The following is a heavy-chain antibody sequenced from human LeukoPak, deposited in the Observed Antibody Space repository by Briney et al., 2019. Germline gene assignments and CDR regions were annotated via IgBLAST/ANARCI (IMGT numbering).Heavy chain of an antibody. Sequence: GGSLRLSCAASGFTVSNNYMTWVRQAPGKGLEWVSVIYSGGSTYDADSVKGRFTISRDNSKNTLYLQMNSLRAEDTAVYYCAREGVVRAGMDVWGQGTTVTVSS. D-gene: IGHD3-10*01. CDR3: AREGVVRAGMDV. CDR1: GFTVSNNY. J-gene: IGHJ6*02. CDR2: IYSGGST. V-gene: IGHV3-66*01.